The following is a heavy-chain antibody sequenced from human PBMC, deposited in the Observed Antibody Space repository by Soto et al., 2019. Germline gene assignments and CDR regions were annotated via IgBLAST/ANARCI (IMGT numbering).Heavy chain of an antibody. CDR3: ARESTFGEIFDY. D-gene: IGHD3-10*01. CDR2: IWYDGSNK. Sequence: QVQLVESGGGVVQPGRSLRLSCAASGFTFSSYGMHWVRQAPGKGLEWVAVIWYDGSNKYYADSVKGRFTISRDNSKNTLYLQMNSLRAEATAVYYCARESTFGEIFDYWGQGTLVTVSA. J-gene: IGHJ4*02. V-gene: IGHV3-33*01. CDR1: GFTFSSYG.